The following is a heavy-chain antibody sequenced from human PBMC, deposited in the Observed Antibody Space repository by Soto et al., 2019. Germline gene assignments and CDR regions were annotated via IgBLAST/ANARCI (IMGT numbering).Heavy chain of an antibody. CDR3: ARGTRAAAGKSFGY. V-gene: IGHV4-59*08. Sequence: SETLSLTCTVSGGSISSYYWSWIRQPPGKGLEWIGYIYYSVSTNYNPSLKSRVTISVDTSKNQFSLKLSSVTAADTSVYYCARGTRAAAGKSFGYWGQGTLVTVSS. D-gene: IGHD6-13*01. CDR1: GGSISSYY. J-gene: IGHJ4*02. CDR2: IYYSVST.